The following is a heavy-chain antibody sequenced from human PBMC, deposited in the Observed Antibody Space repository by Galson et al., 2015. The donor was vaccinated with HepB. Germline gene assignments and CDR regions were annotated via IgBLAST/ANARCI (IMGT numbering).Heavy chain of an antibody. CDR1: GFTFSSYS. J-gene: IGHJ6*03. CDR2: ISSSSSYI. Sequence: SLRFSCAASGFTFSSYSMNWVRQAPGKGLEWVSSISSSSSYIYYADSVKGRFTISRDNAKNSLYLQMNSLRAEDTAVYYCARNSGYSYYYYYMDVWGKGTTVTVSS. CDR3: ARNSGYSYYYYYMDV. V-gene: IGHV3-21*01. D-gene: IGHD5-12*01.